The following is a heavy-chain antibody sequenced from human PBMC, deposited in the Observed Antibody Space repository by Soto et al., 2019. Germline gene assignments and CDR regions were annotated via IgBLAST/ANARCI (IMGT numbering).Heavy chain of an antibody. J-gene: IGHJ4*02. CDR3: ARGLGHVDIVATSYFDY. Sequence: ASVKVSCKASGYTFTSYYMHWVRQAPGQGLEWMGIINPSGGSTSYAQKFQGRVTMTRDTSTSTVYMELSSLRSEDTAVYYCARGLGHVDIVATSYFDYWGQGTLVTVSS. D-gene: IGHD5-12*01. CDR1: GYTFTSYY. CDR2: INPSGGST. V-gene: IGHV1-46*01.